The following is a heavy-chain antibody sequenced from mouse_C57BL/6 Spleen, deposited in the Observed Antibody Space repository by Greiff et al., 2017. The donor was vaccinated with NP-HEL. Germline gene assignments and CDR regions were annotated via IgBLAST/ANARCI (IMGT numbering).Heavy chain of an antibody. J-gene: IGHJ3*01. Sequence: DVHLVESGGGLVKPGGSLKLSCAASGFTFSDYGMHWVRQAPEKGLEWVAYISSGSSTIYYADNVKGRFTITRDNTKNTLFLQMTSLRSEDAAMYYCARDYEYGWFADWGKGTMVTVSA. CDR2: ISSGSSTI. CDR1: GFTFSDYG. CDR3: ARDYEYGWFAD. D-gene: IGHD2-4*01. V-gene: IGHV5-17*01.